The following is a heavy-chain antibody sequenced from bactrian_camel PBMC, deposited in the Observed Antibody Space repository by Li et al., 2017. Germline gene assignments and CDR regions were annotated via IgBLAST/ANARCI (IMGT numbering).Heavy chain of an antibody. Sequence: VQLVESGGGSVQAGGSLRLSCTASGSGGTIWGYTGWFHQAPGKEREGVAVIVPGSGNTYYADSVKGRFTISRDNGKNTLDLQMDSLKPEDTGMFYCAAVIMPRPRSDQICCNLGLYNYWGQGTQVTVS. J-gene: IGHJ4*01. V-gene: IGHV3S54*01. CDR1: GSGGTIWG. D-gene: IGHD1*01. CDR2: IVPGSGNT. CDR3: AAVIMPRPRSDQICCNLGLYNY.